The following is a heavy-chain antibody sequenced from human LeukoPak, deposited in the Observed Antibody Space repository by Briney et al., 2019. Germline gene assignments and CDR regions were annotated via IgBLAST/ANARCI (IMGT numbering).Heavy chain of an antibody. CDR1: GGSISSYY. Sequence: PSETLSLTCTVSGGSISSYYWSWIRQPPGKGPEWVGYIFYSGSTNYNPSLKSRVTMSVGTSKNQFSLKLSSVTAADTAVYYCARRRWGGPDAFDIWGQGTMVTVSS. CDR3: ARRRWGGPDAFDI. CDR2: IFYSGST. D-gene: IGHD7-27*01. J-gene: IGHJ3*02. V-gene: IGHV4-59*08.